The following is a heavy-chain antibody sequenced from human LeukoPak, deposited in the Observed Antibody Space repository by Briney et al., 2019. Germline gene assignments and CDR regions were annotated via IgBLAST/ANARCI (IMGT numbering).Heavy chain of an antibody. CDR3: ASVHYYGMEV. CDR2: ISSSGRII. CDR1: GFTFSDYY. J-gene: IGHJ6*02. V-gene: IGHV3-11*01. D-gene: IGHD2-8*01. Sequence: GGSLRLSCAASGFTFSDYYMSWIRQAPGKGLEWVSYISSSGRIIYYADSVKGRFTISRDNAKNSLFLRMNSLRAEDTAVYYCASVHYYGMEVWGQGTTVTVSS.